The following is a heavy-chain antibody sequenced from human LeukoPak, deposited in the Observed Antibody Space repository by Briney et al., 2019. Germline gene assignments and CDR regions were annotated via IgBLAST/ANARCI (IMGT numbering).Heavy chain of an antibody. J-gene: IGHJ3*02. CDR2: IYYSGST. D-gene: IGHD3-10*01. CDR3: ARVRGRIDAFDI. Sequence: SETLSLTCTVSGGSISSYYWSWIRQPPGKGLEWIGYIYYSGSTNYNPSLKSRVTISVDTSKNQFSLKMSSVTAADTAVYYCARVRGRIDAFDIWGQGTMVTVSS. V-gene: IGHV4-59*12. CDR1: GGSISSYY.